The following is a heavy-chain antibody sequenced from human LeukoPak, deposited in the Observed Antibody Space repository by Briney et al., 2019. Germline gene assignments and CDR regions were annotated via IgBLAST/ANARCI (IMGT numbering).Heavy chain of an antibody. V-gene: IGHV3-74*01. CDR2: INEDGSIT. D-gene: IGHD1-26*01. CDR1: GFTYRTYW. Sequence: GGSLRLSCAVSGFTYRTYWMHWVRQVPGEGLVWVSRINEDGSITNYADSVKGRFSISRDNAKNTLYLQMNSLRAEDTAVYYCGRDLGGRSGYWGQGTLVTVSS. J-gene: IGHJ4*02. CDR3: GRDLGGRSGY.